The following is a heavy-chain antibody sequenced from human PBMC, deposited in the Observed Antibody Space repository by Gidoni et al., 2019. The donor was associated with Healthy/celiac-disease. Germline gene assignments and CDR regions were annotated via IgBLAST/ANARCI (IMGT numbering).Heavy chain of an antibody. CDR1: GFTFSSYA. D-gene: IGHD1-26*01. V-gene: IGHV3-23*01. Sequence: EVQLLASGGGLVQPGGSFRLSFAASGFTFSSYAMSWVRQAPGKGLEWVSAISGSGGSTYYADSVKGRFTISRDNSKNTLYLQMNSLRAEDTAVYYCAKVDSGSYYPPPSAFDIWGQGTMVTVSS. CDR3: AKVDSGSYYPPPSAFDI. CDR2: ISGSGGST. J-gene: IGHJ3*02.